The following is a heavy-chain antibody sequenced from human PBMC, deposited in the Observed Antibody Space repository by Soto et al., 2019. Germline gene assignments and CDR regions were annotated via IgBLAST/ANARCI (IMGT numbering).Heavy chain of an antibody. D-gene: IGHD3-10*01. CDR1: GGSISSYY. V-gene: IGHV4-59*01. Sequence: QVQLQESGPGLVKPSETLSLTCTVSGGSISSYYWSWIRQPPGKGLEWIGYIYYSGSTNYNPSLKSRVNISVDTSKNQFSLKLSSVTAADMAVYYCARVWGGAFDIWGQGTMVTVSS. CDR3: ARVWGGAFDI. J-gene: IGHJ3*02. CDR2: IYYSGST.